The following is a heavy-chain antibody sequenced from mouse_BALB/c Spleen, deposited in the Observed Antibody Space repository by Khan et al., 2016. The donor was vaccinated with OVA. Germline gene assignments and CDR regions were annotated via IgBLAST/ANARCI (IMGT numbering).Heavy chain of an antibody. J-gene: IGHJ3*01. Sequence: QVQLKESGPGLVQPSQSLSITCTVSGFSLTSYGVHWVRQSPGKGLEWLGVIWSGGSTDYNEAFISRLSISKDNSKSQVFFKMNSMQGNDTAIYYCARNYDYYEGLAYWGQGTLVTVSA. V-gene: IGHV2-2*02. D-gene: IGHD2-4*01. CDR1: GFSLTSYG. CDR3: ARNYDYYEGLAY. CDR2: IWSGGST.